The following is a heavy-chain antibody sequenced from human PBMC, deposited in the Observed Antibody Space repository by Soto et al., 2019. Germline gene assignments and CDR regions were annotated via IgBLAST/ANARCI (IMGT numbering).Heavy chain of an antibody. CDR3: ARGPIVVVPAAPEYYFDY. CDR1: GYTFTSYA. J-gene: IGHJ4*02. D-gene: IGHD2-2*01. CDR2: INAGNGNT. V-gene: IGHV1-3*01. Sequence: QVQLVQSGAEVKKPGASVKVSCKASGYTFTSYAMHWVRQAPGQRLEWMGWINAGNGNTKYSQKLQGRVTITRDTSASTAYMELSSLRSEDTAVYYCARGPIVVVPAAPEYYFDYWGQGTLVTVSS.